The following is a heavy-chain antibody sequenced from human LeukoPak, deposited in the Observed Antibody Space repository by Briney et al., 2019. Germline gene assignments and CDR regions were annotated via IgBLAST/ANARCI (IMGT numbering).Heavy chain of an antibody. Sequence: SQTLSLTCAISGDSVSSNSAAWNWIRQSPSRGLEWLGRTYYRSKWYNDYAVSVKSRITINPDTSKNQFSLQLNSVTPEDTAVYYCAREAGYSSSWCGNDAFDIWGQGTMVTVSS. D-gene: IGHD6-13*01. CDR2: TYYRSKWYN. V-gene: IGHV6-1*01. CDR1: GDSVSSNSAA. J-gene: IGHJ3*02. CDR3: AREAGYSSSWCGNDAFDI.